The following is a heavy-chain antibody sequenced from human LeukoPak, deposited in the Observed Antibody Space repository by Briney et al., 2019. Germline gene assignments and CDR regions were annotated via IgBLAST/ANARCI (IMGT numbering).Heavy chain of an antibody. CDR3: ARDPNIAVVWGFDP. CDR1: GYTFTSYG. CDR2: INPSGGST. Sequence: GASVKVSCKASGYTFTSYGISWVRQAPGQGLEWMGIINPSGGSTSYAQKFQGRVTMTRDTSTSTVYMELSSLRSEDTAVYYCARDPNIAVVWGFDPWGQGTLVTVSS. V-gene: IGHV1-46*01. J-gene: IGHJ5*02. D-gene: IGHD6-19*01.